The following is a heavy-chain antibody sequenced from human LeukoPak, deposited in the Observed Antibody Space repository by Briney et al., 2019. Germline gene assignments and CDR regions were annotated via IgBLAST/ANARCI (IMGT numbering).Heavy chain of an antibody. CDR1: GGSISSYY. CDR2: IYYSGST. J-gene: IGHJ5*02. CDR3: ARDSFGSTTFGRFDP. V-gene: IGHV4-59*12. Sequence: MASETLSLTCTVSGGSISSYYWSWIRQPPGKGLEWIGYIYYSGSTNYNPSLKSRVTISVDTSKNQLSLNLSSVTAADTAVYYCARDSFGSTTFGRFDPWGQGTLVTVSS. D-gene: IGHD1-1*01.